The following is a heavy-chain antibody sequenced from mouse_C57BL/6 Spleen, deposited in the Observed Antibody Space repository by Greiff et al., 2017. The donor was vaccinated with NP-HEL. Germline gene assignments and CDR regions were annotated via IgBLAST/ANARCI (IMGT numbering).Heavy chain of an antibody. CDR2: ISNLAYSI. CDR3: ARNLLWDYAMDY. D-gene: IGHD2-1*01. CDR1: GFTFSDYG. J-gene: IGHJ4*01. Sequence: EVQLVESGGGLVQPGGSLKLSCAASGFTFSDYGMAWVRQAPRKGPEWVAFISNLAYSIYYADTVTGRFTISRENAKNTLYLEMSSLRSEDTAMYYCARNLLWDYAMDYWGQGTSVTVSS. V-gene: IGHV5-15*01.